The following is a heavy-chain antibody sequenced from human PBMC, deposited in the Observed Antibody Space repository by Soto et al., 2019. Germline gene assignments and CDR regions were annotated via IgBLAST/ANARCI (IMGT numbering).Heavy chain of an antibody. Sequence: PSETLSLTCGFSGGSSSSSSYLWGWIGQPPGKGLEWIGSIYYSGSTYYNPSLKSRVTVAGDTSKNQVSLKLSSVTAADTAVSYSPRPPSDFRFDPWGQGNLVTVSS. CDR3: PRPPSDFRFDP. V-gene: IGHV4-39*01. CDR1: GGSSSSSSYL. CDR2: IYYSGST. D-gene: IGHD2-2*01. J-gene: IGHJ5*02.